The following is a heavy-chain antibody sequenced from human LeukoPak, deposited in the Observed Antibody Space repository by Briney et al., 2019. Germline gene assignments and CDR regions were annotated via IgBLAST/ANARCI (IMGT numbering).Heavy chain of an antibody. D-gene: IGHD5/OR15-5a*01. J-gene: IGHJ6*02. V-gene: IGHV3-48*01. CDR1: GFTFSSYS. Sequence: GGSLRLSCAASGFTFSSYSMNWVRQAPGKGLEWVSYISSSSSTIYYADSVKGRFTISRDNAKNSLYLQMNSLRAEDTAVYYCAKVAIVSPHYYYGMDVWGQGTTVTVSS. CDR3: AKVAIVSPHYYYGMDV. CDR2: ISSSSSTI.